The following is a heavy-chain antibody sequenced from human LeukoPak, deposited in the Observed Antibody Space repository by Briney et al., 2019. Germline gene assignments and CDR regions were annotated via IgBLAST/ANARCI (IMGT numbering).Heavy chain of an antibody. J-gene: IGHJ5*02. CDR1: GGSISSYY. D-gene: IGHD3-22*01. CDR3: AREAHYYDSSGYCINWFDP. Sequence: PSETLSLTCAVSGGSISSYYWSWIRQPPGKGLEWIGYIYYSGSTNYNPSLKSRVTISVDTSKNQFSLKLSSVTAADTAVYYCAREAHYYDSSGYCINWFDPWGQGTLVTVSS. V-gene: IGHV4-59*01. CDR2: IYYSGST.